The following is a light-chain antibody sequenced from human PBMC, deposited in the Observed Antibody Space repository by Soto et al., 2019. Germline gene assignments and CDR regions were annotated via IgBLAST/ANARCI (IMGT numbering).Light chain of an antibody. V-gene: IGKV1-5*01. CDR3: QQYNNYWT. J-gene: IGKJ1*01. CDR1: ETIINW. Sequence: DIQMTPSPSTLSASVGDRVIITCRASETIINWLAWFQQKPGRAPKLLIYDASTLESGVPSRFSGSGSGTEFTLTISGLQPDDFATYYCQQYNNYWTFGQGTKVDI. CDR2: DAS.